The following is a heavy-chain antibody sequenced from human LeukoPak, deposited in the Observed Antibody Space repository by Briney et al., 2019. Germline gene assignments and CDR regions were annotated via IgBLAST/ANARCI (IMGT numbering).Heavy chain of an antibody. V-gene: IGHV3-21*01. D-gene: IGHD1-7*01. CDR2: ISSSSSYI. CDR1: GFTFSRHS. CDR3: ARDSGNYLDAFDI. Sequence: GGSLRLSCAASGFTFSRHSINWVRQAPGKGLEWVSSISSSSSYIYYADSVRGRFTISRDNAKNSLYLQMNSLRAEDTAVYYCARDSGNYLDAFDIWGQGTMVTVSS. J-gene: IGHJ3*02.